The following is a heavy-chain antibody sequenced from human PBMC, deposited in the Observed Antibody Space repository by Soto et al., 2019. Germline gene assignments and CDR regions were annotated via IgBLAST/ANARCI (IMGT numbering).Heavy chain of an antibody. V-gene: IGHV1-8*01. CDR1: GYTFTSYD. CDR2: MNPNSGNT. Sequence: ASVKVSCKASGYTFTSYDINWVRQATGQGLEWMGWMNPNSGNTGYAQKFQGRVTMTRNTSISTAYMELSSLRSEDTAVYYCARGVGYCSSTSCYGVDYWGQGTLVTVSS. D-gene: IGHD2-2*01. CDR3: ARGVGYCSSTSCYGVDY. J-gene: IGHJ4*02.